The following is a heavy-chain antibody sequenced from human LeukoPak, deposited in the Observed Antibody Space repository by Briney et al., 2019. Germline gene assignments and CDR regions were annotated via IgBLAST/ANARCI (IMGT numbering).Heavy chain of an antibody. CDR2: IYYSGST. CDR1: GGSISSGSYY. Sequence: SETLSLTCTVSGGSISSGSYYWGWIRQPPGKGLEWIGSIYYSGSTYYNPSLKSRVTISVDTSKNQFSLKLSSVTAADTAVYYCARRGGPYCSSTSCYDKTPNRDYWGQGTLVTVSS. V-gene: IGHV4-39*01. CDR3: ARRGGPYCSSTSCYDKTPNRDY. D-gene: IGHD2-2*01. J-gene: IGHJ4*02.